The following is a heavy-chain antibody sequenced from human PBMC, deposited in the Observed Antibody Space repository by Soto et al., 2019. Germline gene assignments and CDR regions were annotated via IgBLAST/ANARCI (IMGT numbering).Heavy chain of an antibody. CDR2: IYYSGST. V-gene: IGHV4-59*08. D-gene: IGHD1-26*01. J-gene: IGHJ4*02. Sequence: PSETLSLTCTVSGGSISSYYWSWIRQPPGKGLEWIGYIYYSGSTNYNPSLKSRVTISVDTSKNQLSLKLSSVTAADTAVYYCARQVGAHFDYWGQGTLVTVSS. CDR3: ARQVGAHFDY. CDR1: GGSISSYY.